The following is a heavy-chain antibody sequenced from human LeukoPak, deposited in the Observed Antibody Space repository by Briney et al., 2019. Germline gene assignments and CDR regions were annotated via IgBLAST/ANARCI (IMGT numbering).Heavy chain of an antibody. CDR1: GFTFSTYG. J-gene: IGHJ4*02. V-gene: IGHV3-33*06. D-gene: IGHD2-2*01. CDR3: AKDLLYCSSSSCSAHSSSPGY. Sequence: GGSLRLSCAASGFTFSTYGMHWVRQAPGKGLEGVAVIWYDGSNKYYADSVKGRFTISRDNSKNTLYLQMNSLRAEDTAVYYCAKDLLYCSSSSCSAHSSSPGYWGQGTLVTVSS. CDR2: IWYDGSNK.